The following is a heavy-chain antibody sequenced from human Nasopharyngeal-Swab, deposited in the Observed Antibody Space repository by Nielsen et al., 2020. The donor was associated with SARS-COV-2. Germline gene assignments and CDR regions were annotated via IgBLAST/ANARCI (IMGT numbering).Heavy chain of an antibody. CDR3: ARDLPYDFWSGEQGRGFDY. J-gene: IGHJ4*02. Sequence: ASVKVSCKASGYTFTSYYMHWVRQAPGQGLEWMGIINPSGGSTSYAQKFQGRVTMTRDTSTSTAYMELSSLRSEDTAVYYCARDLPYDFWSGEQGRGFDYWGQGTLVTVSS. CDR2: INPSGGST. V-gene: IGHV1-46*01. D-gene: IGHD3-3*01. CDR1: GYTFTSYY.